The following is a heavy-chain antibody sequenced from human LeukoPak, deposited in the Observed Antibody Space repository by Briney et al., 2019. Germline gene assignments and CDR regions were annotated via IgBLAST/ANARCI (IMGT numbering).Heavy chain of an antibody. Sequence: PSETLSLTCTVSGGSVGSAGYYWSWIRQPPGGGLEWIGYIYYIRNTNYNPSLKSRVTMSLDPSKNQFSLKLNSVTAADTAVYYCARTQSQSGSYRYYFGYWGQGTLVTASS. V-gene: IGHV4-61*08. D-gene: IGHD1-26*01. CDR3: ARTQSQSGSYRYYFGY. CDR1: GGSVGSAGYY. CDR2: IYYIRNT. J-gene: IGHJ4*02.